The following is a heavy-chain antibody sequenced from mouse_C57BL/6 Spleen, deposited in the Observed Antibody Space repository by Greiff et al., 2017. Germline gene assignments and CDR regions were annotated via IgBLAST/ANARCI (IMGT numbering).Heavy chain of an antibody. CDR3: ARGPDDWYFDV. V-gene: IGHV1-4*01. CDR1: GYTFTSYT. J-gene: IGHJ1*03. CDR2: INPSSGYT. Sequence: VQLQQSGAELARPGASVKMSCKASGYTFTSYTMHWVKQRPGQGLACIGYINPSSGYTKYNQKFKDKATLTADKSSSTAYMQLSSLTSEDSAVYYCARGPDDWYFDVWGTGTTVTVAS.